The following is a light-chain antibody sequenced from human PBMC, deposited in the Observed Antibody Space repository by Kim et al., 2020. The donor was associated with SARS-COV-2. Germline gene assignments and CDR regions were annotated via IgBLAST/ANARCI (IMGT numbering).Light chain of an antibody. CDR1: QDITTA. J-gene: IGKJ1*01. CDR3: QQFKNYPRT. Sequence: SASVGDRVTITCRASQDITTALAWYQQKPGKTPKLLMYDVSTLESGVPSRFSGSGSGTDFTLTIGSLQPEDFATYYCQQFKNYPRTFGQGTRWIS. V-gene: IGKV1D-13*01. CDR2: DVS.